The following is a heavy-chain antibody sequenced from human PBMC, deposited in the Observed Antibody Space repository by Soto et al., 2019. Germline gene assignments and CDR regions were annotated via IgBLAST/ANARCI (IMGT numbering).Heavy chain of an antibody. CDR1: GYTFTSND. CDR2: MNPDNGKT. J-gene: IGHJ4*02. CDR3: ARPLCSSTRCGPYFFDS. Sequence: QVQLVQSGAEVKKPGASVTVSCKASGYTFTSNDINWVRQAPGQGPEWMGWMNPDNGKTGFAQKSQGRITMTRNTSISTADMELRSLRSDDTAVYFCARPLCSSTRCGPYFFDSWGQGSLVTVSS. D-gene: IGHD2-2*01. V-gene: IGHV1-8*01.